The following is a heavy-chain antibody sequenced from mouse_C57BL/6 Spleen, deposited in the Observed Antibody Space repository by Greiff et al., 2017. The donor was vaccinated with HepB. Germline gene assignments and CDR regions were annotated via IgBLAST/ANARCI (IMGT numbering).Heavy chain of an antibody. V-gene: IGHV5-17*01. Sequence: EVQLVESGGGLVKPGGSLKLSCAASGFTFTDYGMHWVRQAPGKGLEWVAYISSGSSTIYYADTVKGRFTISRDNAKNTLFLQMTSLRSEDTAMYYCASDRPAFAYWGQGTLVTVSA. J-gene: IGHJ3*01. CDR2: ISSGSSTI. CDR3: ASDRPAFAY. D-gene: IGHD3-2*01. CDR1: GFTFTDYG.